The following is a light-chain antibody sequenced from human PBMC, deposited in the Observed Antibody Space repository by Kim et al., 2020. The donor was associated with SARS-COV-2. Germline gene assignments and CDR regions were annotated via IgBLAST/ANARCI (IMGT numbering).Light chain of an antibody. CDR1: QSVSSS. V-gene: IGKV3-15*01. Sequence: EIVMTQSPATLSVSPGERATLSCRASQSVSSSLAWYQQKPGQAPRLLISATSTRATGIPARFSGSGSGTEFTLTISSLQSEDFAVYYCQQYNNWPLTFGGGTKVEI. J-gene: IGKJ4*01. CDR2: ATS. CDR3: QQYNNWPLT.